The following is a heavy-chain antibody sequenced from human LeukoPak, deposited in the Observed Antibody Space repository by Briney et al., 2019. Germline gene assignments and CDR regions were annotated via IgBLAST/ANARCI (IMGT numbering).Heavy chain of an antibody. CDR3: ASGYYYDSSGYYSDVPYIDY. J-gene: IGHJ4*02. CDR1: GGTFSSYA. CDR2: IIPIFGTA. D-gene: IGHD3-22*01. V-gene: IGHV1-69*13. Sequence: ASVKVSCKASGGTFSSYAISWVRQAPGQGLEWMGGIIPIFGTANYAQKFQGRVTITADESTSTAYMELSSLRSEDTAVYYCASGYYYDSSGYYSDVPYIDYWGQGTLVTVSS.